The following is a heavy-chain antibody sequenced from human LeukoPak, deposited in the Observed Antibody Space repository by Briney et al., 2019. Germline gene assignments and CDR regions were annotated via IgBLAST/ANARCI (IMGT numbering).Heavy chain of an antibody. CDR1: GFTLSSYA. CDR2: ISYDGSNK. CDR3: ARVGCSSTSCYRWLGYFDY. Sequence: GRSLRLSCAASGFTLSSYAMHWVRQAPGKGLEWVAVISYDGSNKYYADSVKGRFTISRDNSKNTLYLQMNSLRAEDTAVYYCARVGCSSTSCYRWLGYFDYWGQGTLVTVSS. V-gene: IGHV3-30*01. J-gene: IGHJ4*02. D-gene: IGHD2-2*01.